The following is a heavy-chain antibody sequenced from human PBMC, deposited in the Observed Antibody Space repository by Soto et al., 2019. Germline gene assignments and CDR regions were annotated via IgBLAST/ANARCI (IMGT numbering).Heavy chain of an antibody. J-gene: IGHJ4*02. CDR1: GFTFSGYA. V-gene: IGHV3-48*01. CDR2: ISSSSRTI. D-gene: IGHD2-15*01. Sequence: EVQLVESGGGLVQSGGSLRLSCEASGFTFSGYAMNWVRQAPGKGLEWISYISSSSRTIYYADAVKGRFAISRDNANNSQYLQMNSLRVEDTAVYYCARAAQTRYCTGDSCYALDFWGQGTLVTVSS. CDR3: ARAAQTRYCTGDSCYALDF.